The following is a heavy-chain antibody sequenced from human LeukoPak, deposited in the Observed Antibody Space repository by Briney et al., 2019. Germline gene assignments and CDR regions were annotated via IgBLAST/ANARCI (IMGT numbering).Heavy chain of an antibody. V-gene: IGHV3-21*01. CDR3: ARDGGTIQPMYYFDY. J-gene: IGHJ4*02. CDR2: ISSSSSYI. D-gene: IGHD5-18*01. CDR1: GFTFSSYS. Sequence: GGSLRLSCAASGFTFSSYSMNWVRQAPGKGLEWVSSISSSSSYIYYADSVKGRFTISRDNAKNSLYLQMNSLRAEDTAVYYCARDGGTIQPMYYFDYWGQGTLVTVSS.